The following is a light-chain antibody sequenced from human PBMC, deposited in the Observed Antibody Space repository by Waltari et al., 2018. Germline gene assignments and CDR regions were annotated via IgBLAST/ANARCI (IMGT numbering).Light chain of an antibody. CDR2: GAS. CDR1: QSVGTS. V-gene: IGKV3-20*01. CDR3: QHYVRLPAT. J-gene: IGKJ1*01. Sequence: EVVLTQSPGTLSLSPGERATLACRASQSVGTSLAWYQAKPGQAPRLLIYGASRRATGIPDRFSGSGSGTDFSLTISRLEPEDFAVYYCQHYVRLPATFGQGTKVEI.